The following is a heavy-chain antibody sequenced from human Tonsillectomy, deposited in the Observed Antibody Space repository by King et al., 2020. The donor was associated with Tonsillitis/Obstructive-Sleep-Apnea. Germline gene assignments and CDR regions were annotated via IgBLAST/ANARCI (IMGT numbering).Heavy chain of an antibody. V-gene: IGHV1-18*01. CDR3: ARDSMSHYYDSSGYYTFDY. Sequence: VQLVESGAEVKRPGASVRVSCKASGYTFTSYGISWVRQAPGQGLEWMGWISPYNGDTNFAQKLQGRVTMTTGTSTSTAYMELRSLRSDDTAVYYCARDSMSHYYDSSGYYTFDYWGQGTLVTVPS. J-gene: IGHJ4*02. CDR1: GYTFTSYG. CDR2: ISPYNGDT. D-gene: IGHD3-22*01.